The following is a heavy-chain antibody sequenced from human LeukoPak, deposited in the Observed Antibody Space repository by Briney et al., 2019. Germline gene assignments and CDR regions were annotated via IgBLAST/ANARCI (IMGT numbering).Heavy chain of an antibody. CDR3: ARERIYSYRTNNWFDP. CDR1: GFTFSSYA. J-gene: IGHJ5*02. D-gene: IGHD5-18*01. Sequence: GGSLRLSCAASGFTFSSYAMHWVRQAPGKGLEWVAVISYDGSNKYYADSVKGRFTISRDNSKNTLYLQMNSLRADDTAVYYCARERIYSYRTNNWFDPWGQGTLVTVSS. CDR2: ISYDGSNK. V-gene: IGHV3-30*04.